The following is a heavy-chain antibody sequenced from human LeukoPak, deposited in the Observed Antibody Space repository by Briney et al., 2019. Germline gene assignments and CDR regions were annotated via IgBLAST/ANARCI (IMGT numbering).Heavy chain of an antibody. CDR1: GYTFTSYG. CDR3: ARDWSYYYDSSGYYPGDY. Sequence: GASVKVSCKASGYTFTSYGISWVRQAPGQGLEWMGRTSAYNGNTNYAQKLQGRVTMTTDTSTSTAYMELRSLRSDDTAVYYCARDWSYYYDSSGYYPGDYWGQGTLVTVSS. J-gene: IGHJ4*02. D-gene: IGHD3-22*01. V-gene: IGHV1-18*01. CDR2: TSAYNGNT.